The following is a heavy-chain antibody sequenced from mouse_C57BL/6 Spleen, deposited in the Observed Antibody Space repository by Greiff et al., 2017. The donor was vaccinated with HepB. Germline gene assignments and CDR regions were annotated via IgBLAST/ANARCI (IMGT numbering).Heavy chain of an antibody. D-gene: IGHD2-12*01. CDR3: SLYDGFPGFAY. Sequence: EVKLQESGPGLAKPSQSLSLTCSVTGYSITSGYYWNWIRQFPGNKLEWMGYISYDGSNNYNPSLKNRISITRDTSKNQFFLKCNSVTTEDTATYYCSLYDGFPGFAYWGQGTLVTVSA. CDR2: ISYDGSN. J-gene: IGHJ3*01. CDR1: GYSITSGYY. V-gene: IGHV3-6*01.